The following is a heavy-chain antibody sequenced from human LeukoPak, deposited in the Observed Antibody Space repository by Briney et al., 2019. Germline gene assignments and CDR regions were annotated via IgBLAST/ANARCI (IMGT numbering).Heavy chain of an antibody. J-gene: IGHJ4*02. D-gene: IGHD3-10*01. V-gene: IGHV4-59*04. CDR1: GFTLSSYS. Sequence: GSLRLSCAASGFTLSSYSMNWVRQPPGKGLEWIGSITYSGSTYYNPSLKRRVTISIDTSKNQFSLKLSSVTAADTAVYYCATRTLYGSGSYYNRGTLDYWGQGTLVTVSS. CDR3: ATRTLYGSGSYYNRGTLDY. CDR2: ITYSGST.